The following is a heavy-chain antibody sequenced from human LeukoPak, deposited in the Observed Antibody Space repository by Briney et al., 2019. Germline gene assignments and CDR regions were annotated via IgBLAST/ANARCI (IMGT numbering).Heavy chain of an antibody. Sequence: GASVKVSCKASGYTFTGYYIHWVRQAPGQGLEWMGWIKPNSGGTNYAQKFQGSSTLTRDTSISTAYMELNSLRSDDTAVYYCARDGNFDSWGQGTLVTVSS. V-gene: IGHV1-2*02. J-gene: IGHJ4*02. CDR2: IKPNSGGT. D-gene: IGHD1-26*01. CDR3: ARDGNFDS. CDR1: GYTFTGYY.